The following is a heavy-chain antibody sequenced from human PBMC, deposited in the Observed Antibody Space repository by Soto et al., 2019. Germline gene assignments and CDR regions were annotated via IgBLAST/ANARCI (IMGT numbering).Heavy chain of an antibody. Sequence: QVQLQQWGAGLLKPSETLSLTCAVYGGSFSGYYWSWIRQPPGKGPEWIGEINHSGSTTYNPSLKSRGTIAVDTSKNQFSLKLSSVTAADTAVYYCARFRGTMIVVARYGMDVWGQGTTVTVSS. J-gene: IGHJ6*02. CDR3: ARFRGTMIVVARYGMDV. D-gene: IGHD3-22*01. V-gene: IGHV4-34*01. CDR1: GGSFSGYY. CDR2: INHSGST.